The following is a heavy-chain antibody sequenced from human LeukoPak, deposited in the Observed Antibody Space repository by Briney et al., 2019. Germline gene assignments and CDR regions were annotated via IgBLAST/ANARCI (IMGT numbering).Heavy chain of an antibody. CDR1: GGSITSSSYY. D-gene: IGHD1-26*01. Sequence: SETLSLTCTVSGGSITSSSYYWGWIRQPPGRGLEWIGSIYFSGNTYYNPSLKSRLTISVDTSKSQFSLKVNSVTAADTAVYYCARVPIGAFRLATYFDYWGQGTLVTVSS. V-gene: IGHV4-39*07. J-gene: IGHJ4*02. CDR3: ARVPIGAFRLATYFDY. CDR2: IYFSGNT.